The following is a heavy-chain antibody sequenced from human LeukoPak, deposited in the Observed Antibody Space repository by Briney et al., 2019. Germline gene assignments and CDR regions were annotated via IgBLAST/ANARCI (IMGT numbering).Heavy chain of an antibody. J-gene: IGHJ6*03. V-gene: IGHV1-2*02. CDR1: GYTFTGYY. CDR3: ARDYIVVVPAAGMGLRYMDV. CDR2: INPNSGGT. D-gene: IGHD2-2*01. Sequence: ASVKVSCKASGYTFTGYYMHWVRQAPGQGLEWMGWINPNSGGTNYAQKFQGRVTMTRDTSISTAYMELSRLRSDDTAVYYCARDYIVVVPAAGMGLRYMDVWGKGTTVTVSS.